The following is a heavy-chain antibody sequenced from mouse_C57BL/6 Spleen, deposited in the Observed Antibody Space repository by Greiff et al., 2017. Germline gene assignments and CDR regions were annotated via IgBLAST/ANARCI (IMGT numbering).Heavy chain of an antibody. V-gene: IGHV1-72*01. D-gene: IGHD2-2*01. CDR2: IDSNSGGT. CDR1: GYTFTSYW. CDR3: AFCGYDEVYYFDY. J-gene: IGHJ2*01. Sequence: QVQLQQPGAELVKPGASVKLSCKASGYTFTSYWMHWVKQRPGRGLEWIGRIDSNSGGTKYNEKFKSKATMAVDKPSSTAYMQISSLTSEGSAVYYCAFCGYDEVYYFDYWGQGTTLTVSS.